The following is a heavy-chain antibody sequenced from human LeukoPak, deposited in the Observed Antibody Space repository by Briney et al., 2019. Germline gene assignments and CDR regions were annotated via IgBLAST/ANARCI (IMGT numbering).Heavy chain of an antibody. CDR3: AKDFSGSYRPSYFDY. CDR1: GFTFINAW. CDR2: IKSKTDGGTT. D-gene: IGHD1-26*01. V-gene: IGHV3-15*01. Sequence: GGSLRLSCAASGFTFINAWMTWVRQVPGKGLEWVGRIKSKTDGGTTEFAAPVTGRFTISRDDSKDMMFLQMDSLKTEDTAVYYCAKDFSGSYRPSYFDYWGQGTLVTVSS. J-gene: IGHJ4*02.